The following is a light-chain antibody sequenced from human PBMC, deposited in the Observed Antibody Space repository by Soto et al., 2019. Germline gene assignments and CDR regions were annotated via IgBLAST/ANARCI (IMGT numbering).Light chain of an antibody. CDR3: QQYNQWLTWT. CDR1: QSVSNN. J-gene: IGKJ1*01. V-gene: IGKV3D-15*03. CDR2: GVF. Sequence: EIVMTQSPATLSVSPGERATLSCRASQSVSNNLAWYQQKPCQAPRLLIYGVFIRATGIPSMFSGSESRTDITLTIIILQYVDFAVYYCQQYNQWLTWTFGEVTKVKIK.